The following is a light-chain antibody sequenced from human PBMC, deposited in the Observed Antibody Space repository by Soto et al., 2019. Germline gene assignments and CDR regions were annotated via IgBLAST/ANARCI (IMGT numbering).Light chain of an antibody. CDR2: EVS. V-gene: IGLV2-8*01. CDR3: SSYAGSNNYV. CDR1: SSDVGGYKY. J-gene: IGLJ1*01. Sequence: QSVLTQPPSASGSPGQSVTISCTATSSDVGGYKYVSWYQQHPGKAPKLLIYEVSKRPPGVPDRFSGSKSGNTASLTVSGLQAEDEADYYCSSYAGSNNYVFGTGTKVTVL.